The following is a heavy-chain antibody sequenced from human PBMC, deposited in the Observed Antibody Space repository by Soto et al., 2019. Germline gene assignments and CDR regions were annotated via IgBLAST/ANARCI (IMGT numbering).Heavy chain of an antibody. CDR3: AIALLRYFDWAI. CDR2: MNPNSGNT. D-gene: IGHD3-9*01. J-gene: IGHJ3*02. CDR1: GYTFTSYD. V-gene: IGHV1-8*01. Sequence: ASVKVSCKASGYTFTSYDINWVRQATGQGLEWMGWMNPNSGNTGYAQKFQGRVTMTRNTSISTAYMELSSLRSEDTAVYYCAIALLRYFDWAIWGQGTMVTVSS.